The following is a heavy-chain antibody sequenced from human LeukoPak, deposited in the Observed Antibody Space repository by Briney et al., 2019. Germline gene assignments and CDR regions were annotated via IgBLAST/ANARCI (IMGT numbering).Heavy chain of an antibody. Sequence: GASVKVSCKASGYTFTSYDINWVRQATGQGLEWMGWMNPNRGNTGYAQKFQGRVTITRNTSISTAYMELSSLRSEDTAVYYCARRIGYYDSSGYRLYAFDIWGQGTMVTVSS. J-gene: IGHJ3*02. V-gene: IGHV1-8*03. CDR3: ARRIGYYDSSGYRLYAFDI. CDR1: GYTFTSYD. D-gene: IGHD3-22*01. CDR2: MNPNRGNT.